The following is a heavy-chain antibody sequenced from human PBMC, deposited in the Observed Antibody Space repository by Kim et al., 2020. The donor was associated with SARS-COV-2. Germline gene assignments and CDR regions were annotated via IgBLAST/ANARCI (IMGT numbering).Heavy chain of an antibody. CDR2: IIVYFGKT. CDR3: ARDCIAVRPGCFDP. Sequence: ASVKVSCKASGYTFTTYAMSWVRQAPGQGLEWMGWIIVYFGKTNYAQKFQGRVTMTTDTSTSTAYMELSSLRSEDTAVYYCARDCIAVRPGCFDPWGQGT. V-gene: IGHV1-18*01. J-gene: IGHJ5*02. D-gene: IGHD6-6*01. CDR1: GYTFTTYA.